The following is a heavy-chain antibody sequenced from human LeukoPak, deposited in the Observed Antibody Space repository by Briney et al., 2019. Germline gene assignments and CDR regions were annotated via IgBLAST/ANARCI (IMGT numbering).Heavy chain of an antibody. J-gene: IGHJ6*03. CDR2: IYSRGSI. D-gene: IGHD3-3*01. Sequence: SETLSLTCTVSGGSISSYCWSWIRQPAGKGLEWIGRIYSRGSINYNPSLKSRVSMSIDTSKNQFSLKLSSVTAADTAVYYCAKYYDFWSGIGFPQSHMDVWGKGTTVTVSS. CDR1: GGSISSYC. V-gene: IGHV4-4*07. CDR3: AKYYDFWSGIGFPQSHMDV.